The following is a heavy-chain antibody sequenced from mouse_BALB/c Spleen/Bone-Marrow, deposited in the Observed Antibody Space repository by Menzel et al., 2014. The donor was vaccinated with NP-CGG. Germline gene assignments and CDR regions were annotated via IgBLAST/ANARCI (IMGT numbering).Heavy chain of an antibody. V-gene: IGHV14-3*02. CDR3: ASLTGTFDY. J-gene: IGHJ2*01. CDR2: IDPASGNI. D-gene: IGHD4-1*01. Sequence: VQLQQSGTDLVKPGASVKLSCTASGFNIXDTYXHWVXQRPXXGXXWIXXIDPASGNIQYDPKFQGRAAITADTSSNTASLQLSSLTSEDTAVYYCASLTGTFDYWGQGTPLTVSS. CDR1: GFNIXDTY.